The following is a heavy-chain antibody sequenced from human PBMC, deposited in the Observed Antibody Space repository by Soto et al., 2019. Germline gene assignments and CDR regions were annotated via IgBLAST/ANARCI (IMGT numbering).Heavy chain of an antibody. D-gene: IGHD6-13*01. CDR2: IVVGSGNT. J-gene: IGHJ4*02. Sequence: SVKVSCKASGFTFTSSAVQGVRQARGQRLEWIGWIVVGSGNTNYAQKFQERVTITRDMSTSTAYMELSSLRSEDTAVYYCAAGQGQQLAHFDYWGQGTLVTVSS. CDR1: GFTFTSSA. CDR3: AAGQGQQLAHFDY. V-gene: IGHV1-58*01.